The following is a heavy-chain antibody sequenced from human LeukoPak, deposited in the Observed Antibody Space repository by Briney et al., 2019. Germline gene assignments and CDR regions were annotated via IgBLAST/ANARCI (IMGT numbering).Heavy chain of an antibody. V-gene: IGHV4-34*01. CDR1: GGSFSGYY. CDR2: INHSGST. J-gene: IGHJ6*03. D-gene: IGHD3/OR15-3a*01. CDR3: ARDKGGLGRGYYYMDV. Sequence: PSETLSLTCAVYGGSFSGYYWSWIRQPPGKGLEWIGEINHSGSTNYNPSLKSRVTISVDTSKNQFSLKLSSVTAADTAVYYCARDKGGLGRGYYYMDVWGKGTTVTVSS.